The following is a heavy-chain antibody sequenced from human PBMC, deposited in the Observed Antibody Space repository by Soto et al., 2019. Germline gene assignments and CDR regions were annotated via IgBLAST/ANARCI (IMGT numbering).Heavy chain of an antibody. D-gene: IGHD3-22*01. Sequence: GASVKVSCKASGGTFSSYAISWVRQAPGQGLEWMGGIIPIFGTANYAQKFQGRVTITADESTSTAYMELSSLRSEDTAVYYCARAGTMMANRRAFDIWGQGTMVTVSS. CDR3: ARAGTMMANRRAFDI. CDR1: GGTFSSYA. CDR2: IIPIFGTA. J-gene: IGHJ3*02. V-gene: IGHV1-69*13.